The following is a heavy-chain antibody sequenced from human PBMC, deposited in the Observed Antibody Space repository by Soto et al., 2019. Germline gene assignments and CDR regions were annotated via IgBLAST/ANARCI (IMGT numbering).Heavy chain of an antibody. CDR1: GFSFSVYA. Sequence: PGGSLRLSCAASGFSFSVYAVTWVRHAPGKGLEWVSAISGGGGSTYYADSVKGRFTVSRDNSKNTLHLQMNSLRAEDTAVYYCAKTESFNGYYNAFDYWGRGTQVTVSS. D-gene: IGHD3-9*01. J-gene: IGHJ4*02. CDR2: ISGGGGST. CDR3: AKTESFNGYYNAFDY. V-gene: IGHV3-23*01.